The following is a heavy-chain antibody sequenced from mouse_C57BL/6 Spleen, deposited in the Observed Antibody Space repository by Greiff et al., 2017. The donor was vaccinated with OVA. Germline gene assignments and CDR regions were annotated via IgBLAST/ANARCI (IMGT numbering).Heavy chain of an antibody. J-gene: IGHJ3*01. CDR2: IDPETGGT. V-gene: IGHV1-15*01. Sequence: QVQLQQSGAELVRPGASVTLSCKASGYTFTDYEMHWVKQTPVHGLEWIGAIDPETGGTAYNQKFKGKAILTADKSSSTAYMELRSLTSEDSAVYYCTRAGYGSPWFAYWGQGTLVTVSA. CDR1: GYTFTDYE. D-gene: IGHD1-1*01. CDR3: TRAGYGSPWFAY.